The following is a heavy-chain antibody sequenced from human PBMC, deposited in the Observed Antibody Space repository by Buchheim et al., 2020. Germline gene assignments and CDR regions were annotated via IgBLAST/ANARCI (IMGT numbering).Heavy chain of an antibody. V-gene: IGHV3-30*18. D-gene: IGHD3-3*01. CDR3: AKDPIPVRFLEWLLFGYFDY. CDR2: ISYDGSNK. Sequence: QVQLVESGGGVVQPGRSLRLSCAASGFTFSSYGMHWVRQAPGKGLEWVAVISYDGSNKYYADSVKGRFTISRDNSKNKLYLQMNSLRAEDTAVYYCAKDPIPVRFLEWLLFGYFDYWGQGTL. CDR1: GFTFSSYG. J-gene: IGHJ4*02.